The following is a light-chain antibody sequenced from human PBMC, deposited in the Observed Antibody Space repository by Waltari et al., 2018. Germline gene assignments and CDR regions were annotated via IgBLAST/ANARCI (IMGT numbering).Light chain of an antibody. Sequence: DIQMTQSPSSLSASVGDRVTITCRASESISSYLNWYQQKPGKAPKVLIYGASSLQSGVPSRFSGSGSGTDFTLTISSLQPEDFVTYYCQQSYGTPLTFGGGTKVGIK. CDR1: ESISSY. V-gene: IGKV1-39*01. CDR2: GAS. CDR3: QQSYGTPLT. J-gene: IGKJ4*01.